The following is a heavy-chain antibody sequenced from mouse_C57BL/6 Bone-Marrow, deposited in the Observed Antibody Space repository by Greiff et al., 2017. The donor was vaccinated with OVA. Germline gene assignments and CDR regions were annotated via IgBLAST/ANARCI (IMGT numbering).Heavy chain of an antibody. CDR3: ASYYYGSSYDFAY. J-gene: IGHJ3*01. Sequence: QLQQPGAELVKPGASVKLSCKASGYTFTSYWMHWVKQRPGQGLEWIGMIHPNSGSTTYNEKFKRQATLTVDKSSSTASMQLSSLTSEDSAVYYCASYYYGSSYDFAYWGQGTLVTVSA. CDR1: GYTFTSYW. CDR2: IHPNSGST. V-gene: IGHV1-64*01. D-gene: IGHD1-1*01.